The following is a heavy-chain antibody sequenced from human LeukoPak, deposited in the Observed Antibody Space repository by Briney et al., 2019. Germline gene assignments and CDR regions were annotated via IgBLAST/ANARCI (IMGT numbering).Heavy chain of an antibody. CDR3: ARGLLTFGGVIGGPQALEYFQH. D-gene: IGHD3-16*02. CDR2: SSPYNGKT. Sequence: GASVKVSCKASGYTFSNYGISWVRQAPGQGLEWMGWSSPYNGKTNYAQKLQGRVTMTTDTSTSTVYMELRSLRSDDTAMYYCARGLLTFGGVIGGPQALEYFQHWGQGTLVTVSS. J-gene: IGHJ1*01. V-gene: IGHV1-18*01. CDR1: GYTFSNYG.